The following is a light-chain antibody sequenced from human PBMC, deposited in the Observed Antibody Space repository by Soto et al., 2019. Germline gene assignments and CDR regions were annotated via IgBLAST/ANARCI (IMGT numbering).Light chain of an antibody. J-gene: IGLJ2*01. Sequence: QSALTQPASVSGSPGQSITISCTGTSSDVGSYNLVSWYQQHPGKAPKLMIYEGSKRPSGVSNRFSGSKSRNTASLTISGLQAEDEADYYCCSYAGSSTYVVFGGGTQLTVL. CDR1: SSDVGSYNL. CDR3: CSYAGSSTYVV. V-gene: IGLV2-23*01. CDR2: EGS.